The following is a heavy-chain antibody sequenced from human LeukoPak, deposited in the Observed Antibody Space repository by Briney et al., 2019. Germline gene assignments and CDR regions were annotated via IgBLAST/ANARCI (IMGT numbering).Heavy chain of an antibody. Sequence: GGSLRLSCAASGFTFSSYSMNWVRQAPGKGLEWVSSISSSSSYIYYADSVKGRFTISRDNAKNSPYLQMNSLRAEDTAVYYCARDCSGGSCYSRGYYYGMDVWGQGTTVTVSS. CDR2: ISSSSSYI. D-gene: IGHD2-15*01. J-gene: IGHJ6*02. CDR3: ARDCSGGSCYSRGYYYGMDV. CDR1: GFTFSSYS. V-gene: IGHV3-21*01.